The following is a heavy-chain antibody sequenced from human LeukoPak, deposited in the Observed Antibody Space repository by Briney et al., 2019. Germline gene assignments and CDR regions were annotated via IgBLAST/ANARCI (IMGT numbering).Heavy chain of an antibody. J-gene: IGHJ3*02. CDR1: GGSIISGGYL. V-gene: IGHV4-31*03. CDR2: IYYSGST. D-gene: IGHD3-22*01. CDR3: AAFDSATYDAFDI. Sequence: SQTLSLTCTVSGGSIISGGYLWSWIRPHPGKGLEWFGYIYYSGSTHYNSSLESRITISVDTSKKQFSLKLSSVTAADTAVYYCAAFDSATYDAFDIWGQGTMVTVSS.